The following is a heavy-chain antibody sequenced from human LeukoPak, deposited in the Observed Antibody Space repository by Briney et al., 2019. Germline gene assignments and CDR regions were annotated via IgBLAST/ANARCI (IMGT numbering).Heavy chain of an antibody. Sequence: PSETLSLTCTVSGGSINSYYWSWIRQPPGKGLEWIGYIYYSGSTNYNPSLKSRVTISVDTSKNQFSLKVTSVTAADTAVYYCARAGSYSPNWFDPWGRGTLVTVSS. D-gene: IGHD1-26*01. CDR2: IYYSGST. CDR1: GGSINSYY. J-gene: IGHJ5*02. V-gene: IGHV4-59*12. CDR3: ARAGSYSPNWFDP.